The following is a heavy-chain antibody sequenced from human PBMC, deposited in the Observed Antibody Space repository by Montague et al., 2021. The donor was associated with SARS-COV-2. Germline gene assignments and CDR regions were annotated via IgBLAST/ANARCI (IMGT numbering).Heavy chain of an antibody. Sequence: SETLSLTCTVSGGSISGYYWSWIRQPPGKGPEWIGNIYDTGNTNYNPSLKSRVTISEDTSKNQFSLRLTSVTAADTAVYYCARDFRVQLWQANYYFGLWGRGTLVSVSS. CDR3: ARDFRVQLWQANYYFGL. V-gene: IGHV4-59*12. CDR1: GGSISGYY. J-gene: IGHJ2*01. D-gene: IGHD5-18*01. CDR2: IYDTGNT.